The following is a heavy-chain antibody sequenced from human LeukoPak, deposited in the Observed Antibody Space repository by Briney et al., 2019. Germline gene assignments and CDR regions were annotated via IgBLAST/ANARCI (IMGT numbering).Heavy chain of an antibody. D-gene: IGHD1-1*01. V-gene: IGHV1-2*02. CDR3: ARVASTTRRHDAFDI. CDR1: GYTFTGYY. Sequence: ASVKVSCKASGYTFTGYYMHWVRQAPGQGLEWMGWINPNSGGTNSAQKFQGRVTMTRDTSISTAYMELSRLRSDDTAVYYCARVASTTRRHDAFDIWGQGTMVIVSS. CDR2: INPNSGGT. J-gene: IGHJ3*02.